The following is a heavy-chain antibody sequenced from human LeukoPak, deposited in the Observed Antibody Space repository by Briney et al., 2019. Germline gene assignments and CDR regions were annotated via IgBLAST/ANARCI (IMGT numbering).Heavy chain of an antibody. CDR3: ARAQGGYCSGGSCYSPVWFDP. V-gene: IGHV1-8*01. CDR1: GYTFTSYD. Sequence: ASVKVSCKASGYTFTSYDINWVRQATGQGLEWMGWMNTNSGNTGYAQKFQGRVTMTRNTSISTAYMELSSLRSEDTAVYYCARAQGGYCSGGSCYSPVWFDPWGQGTLVTVSS. D-gene: IGHD2-15*01. CDR2: MNTNSGNT. J-gene: IGHJ5*02.